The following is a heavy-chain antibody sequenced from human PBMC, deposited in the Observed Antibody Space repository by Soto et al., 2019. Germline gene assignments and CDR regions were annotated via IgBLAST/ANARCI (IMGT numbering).Heavy chain of an antibody. CDR3: ARGGRGTYYYYGMDV. CDR1: GFTFSSYS. J-gene: IGHJ6*02. V-gene: IGHV3-21*01. D-gene: IGHD1-26*01. CDR2: ISGSSSYI. Sequence: GGSLRLSCTASGFTFSSYSMNWVRQAPGKGLEWVSSISGSSSYIYYADSVKGRFTISRDNAKNSLYLQMNSLRAEDTAVYYCARGGRGTYYYYGMDVWGQGTAVTVSS.